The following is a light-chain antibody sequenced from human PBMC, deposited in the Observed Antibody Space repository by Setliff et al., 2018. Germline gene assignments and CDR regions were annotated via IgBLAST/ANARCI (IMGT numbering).Light chain of an antibody. CDR3: CSYAGSYTYV. Sequence: QSVLPQPRSVSGSPGQSVTISCTGTSSDVGGYNYVSWYQQHPGRATKLMIYDVSKRPSGVPDRFSGSKSGNTASLTISGLQAEDEADYYCCSYAGSYTYVFGTGTKVTVL. V-gene: IGLV2-11*01. J-gene: IGLJ1*01. CDR2: DVS. CDR1: SSDVGGYNY.